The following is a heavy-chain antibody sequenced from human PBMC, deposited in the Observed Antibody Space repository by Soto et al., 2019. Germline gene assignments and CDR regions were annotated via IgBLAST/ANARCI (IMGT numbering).Heavy chain of an antibody. CDR3: AKALQYSSSRDYFYYGMDV. CDR2: MNSGGRS. V-gene: IGHV3-23*01. CDR1: GFTVSNYS. J-gene: IGHJ6*02. D-gene: IGHD6-6*01. Sequence: LRLYCAASGFTVSNYSMSWVRQAPGKGLEWVSGMNSGGRSYYADSVKGRFTISRDTSKNMLYLQMNSLRADDTAVFYCAKALQYSSSRDYFYYGMDVWGQGTTVTVSS.